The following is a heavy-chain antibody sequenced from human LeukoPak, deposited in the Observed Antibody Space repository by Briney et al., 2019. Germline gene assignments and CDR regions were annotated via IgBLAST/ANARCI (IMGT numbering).Heavy chain of an antibody. Sequence: ASVKVSCKXSGYTFTSYGISWVLQAPGQGLEWMGWISAYNGNTNYAQKLQGRVTMTTDTSTSTAYMELRSLRSDDTAVYYCARDLQYYDFWSGYSPDYYMDVWGKGTTVTVSS. V-gene: IGHV1-18*01. CDR3: ARDLQYYDFWSGYSPDYYMDV. CDR2: ISAYNGNT. CDR1: GYTFTSYG. D-gene: IGHD3-3*01. J-gene: IGHJ6*03.